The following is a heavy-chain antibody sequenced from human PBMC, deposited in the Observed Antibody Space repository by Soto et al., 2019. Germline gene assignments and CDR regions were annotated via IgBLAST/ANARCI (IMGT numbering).Heavy chain of an antibody. CDR2: INHSGRT. D-gene: IGHD6-6*01. Sequence: SETLSLTCAVYGGSFSGYYWSWIRQPPGKGLEWIGEINHSGRTNYNPSLKSRVTISVDTSKNQFSLKLSSVTAADTAVYYCARPWGIAARDAFDIWGQGTMVTVSS. J-gene: IGHJ3*02. CDR1: GGSFSGYY. V-gene: IGHV4-34*01. CDR3: ARPWGIAARDAFDI.